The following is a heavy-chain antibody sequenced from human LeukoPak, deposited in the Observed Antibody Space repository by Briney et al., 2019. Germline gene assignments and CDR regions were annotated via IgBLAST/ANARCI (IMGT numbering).Heavy chain of an antibody. CDR3: ARWDDLLLIDY. D-gene: IGHD3-9*01. CDR1: GFSFSNYA. Sequence: GGSLRLSCVASGFSFSNYAMSWVRQSPGQGLQWVSVINDRSNFKVYADSVKGRFTISRDNAKNSLHLQMNSLRAEDTAVYYCARWDDLLLIDYWGQGTLVTVSS. V-gene: IGHV3-21*01. J-gene: IGHJ4*02. CDR2: INDRSNFK.